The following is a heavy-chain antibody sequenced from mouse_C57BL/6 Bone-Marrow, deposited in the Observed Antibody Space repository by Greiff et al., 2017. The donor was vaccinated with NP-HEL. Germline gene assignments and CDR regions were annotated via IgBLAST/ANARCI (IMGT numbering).Heavy chain of an antibody. Sequence: QVQLKQSGAELVRPGASVKLSCKASGYTFTDYYINWVKQRPGQGLEWIARIYPGSGNTYYNEKFKGKATLTAEKSSSTAYMQLSSLTSEDSAVYFCARESSGYVGCWGKGTTLTVSS. J-gene: IGHJ2*01. D-gene: IGHD3-2*02. CDR1: GYTFTDYY. CDR3: ARESSGYVGC. V-gene: IGHV1-76*01. CDR2: IYPGSGNT.